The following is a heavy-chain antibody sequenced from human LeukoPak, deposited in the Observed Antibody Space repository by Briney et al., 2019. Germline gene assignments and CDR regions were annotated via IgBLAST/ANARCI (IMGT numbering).Heavy chain of an antibody. V-gene: IGHV1-18*01. CDR2: ISAYNGNT. D-gene: IGHD6-13*01. CDR1: GYTFTSYG. CDR3: ARDHSGWYSSPEVYFDY. Sequence: ASVKVSCKASGYTFTSYGISWVRQAPGQGLEWMGWISAYNGNTNYAQKLQGRVTMTTDTSTSTAYMELRSLRSDDTAVYYCARDHSGWYSSPEVYFDYWGQGTLVTVSS. J-gene: IGHJ4*02.